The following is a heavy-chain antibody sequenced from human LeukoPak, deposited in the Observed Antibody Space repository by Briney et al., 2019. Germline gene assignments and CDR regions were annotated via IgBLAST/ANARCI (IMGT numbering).Heavy chain of an antibody. J-gene: IGHJ2*01. CDR2: ISGSGGGT. CDR3: AKDWRIATAGLPYWYFDL. CDR1: GFTFSNYA. D-gene: IGHD6-13*01. V-gene: IGHV3-23*01. Sequence: GGSLRLSCAASGFTFSNYAMSWVRQAPGKGLEWVSAISGSGGGTYYADSVKGRFTISRDNSKNTLYLQMNSLRAEDTAVYYCAKDWRIATAGLPYWYFDLWGRGTLVTVSS.